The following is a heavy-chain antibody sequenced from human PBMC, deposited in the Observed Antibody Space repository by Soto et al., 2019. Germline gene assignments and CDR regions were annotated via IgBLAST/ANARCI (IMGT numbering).Heavy chain of an antibody. CDR1: GFTFSSYW. CDR3: VREGVIFNELRGGFDY. Sequence: EVQLVESGGGLVQPGGSLRLSCAASGFTFSSYWMSWVRQAPGKGLEWVANIKHDGREKYYVESVKGLFTISRDNTKKSLFLKMNSRRVENTAVYYSVREGVIFNELRGGFDYWGQGTLVTVSP. V-gene: IGHV3-7*01. D-gene: IGHD3-16*02. J-gene: IGHJ4*02. CDR2: IKHDGREK.